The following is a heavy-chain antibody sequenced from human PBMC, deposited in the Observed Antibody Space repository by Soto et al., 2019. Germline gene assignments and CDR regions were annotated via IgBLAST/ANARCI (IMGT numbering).Heavy chain of an antibody. V-gene: IGHV3-23*01. CDR3: ARDGYCSGKRGEPRAFDY. Sequence: GGSLRLSCVASGFTLSSYAMSWVRQAPGKGLEWVSASCGSGRYTYYADSVKGRFTISRDTSTNTLYLQMNSLRAEDTAVYYCARDGYCSGKRGEPRAFDYWGQGTLVTVSS. CDR1: GFTLSSYA. D-gene: IGHD2-15*01. CDR2: SCGSGRYT. J-gene: IGHJ4*02.